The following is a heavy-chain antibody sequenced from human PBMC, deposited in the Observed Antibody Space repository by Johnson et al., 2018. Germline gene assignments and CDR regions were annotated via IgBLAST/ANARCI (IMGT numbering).Heavy chain of an antibody. Sequence: QVQLQQWGAGLLKPSETLSLTCAVYGGSFSGYYWSWIRQPPGKGLERIGEINHSGSTNYNPSLKSRVTISVEKSKNQLSLKLSSVTAADTAVYSWWRYCGGGSCHDAFDIWGQGTMVTVSS. J-gene: IGHJ3*02. CDR2: INHSGST. V-gene: IGHV4-34*01. CDR3: WRYCGGGSCHDAFDI. CDR1: GGSFSGYY. D-gene: IGHD2-15*01.